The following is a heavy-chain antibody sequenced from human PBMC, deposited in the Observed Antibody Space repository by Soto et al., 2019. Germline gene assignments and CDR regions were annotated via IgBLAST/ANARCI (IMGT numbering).Heavy chain of an antibody. CDR1: GFTFDDYA. Sequence: GGSLRLSCAASGFTFDDYAMHWVRQAPGKGLEWVSGISWNSGSIGYADSVKGRFTISRDNAKNSLYLQMNSLRAEDTALYYCAKDRDGWLQSYGMDVWGQGTTVTVSS. J-gene: IGHJ6*02. D-gene: IGHD5-12*01. V-gene: IGHV3-9*01. CDR2: ISWNSGSI. CDR3: AKDRDGWLQSYGMDV.